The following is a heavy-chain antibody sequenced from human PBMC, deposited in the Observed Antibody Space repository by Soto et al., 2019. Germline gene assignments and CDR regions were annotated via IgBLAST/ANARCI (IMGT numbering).Heavy chain of an antibody. Sequence: ASVKVSCKASGYTFTGYYMHWVRQAPGQGLEWMGWINPNSGGTNYAQKFQGRVTMTRDTSISTAYMELSRLRSDDTAVYYCARGFGSSGYYYAVDYWGQGTLVTVS. CDR2: INPNSGGT. V-gene: IGHV1-2*02. CDR1: GYTFTGYY. D-gene: IGHD3-22*01. J-gene: IGHJ4*02. CDR3: ARGFGSSGYYYAVDY.